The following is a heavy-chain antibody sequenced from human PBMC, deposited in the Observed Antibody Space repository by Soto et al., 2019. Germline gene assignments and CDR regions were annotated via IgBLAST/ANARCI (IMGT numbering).Heavy chain of an antibody. J-gene: IGHJ4*02. Sequence: GESLKISCKGSGYSFTSYWIGWVRQMPGKGLEWMGIIYPGDSDTRYSPSFQGQVTISADKSISTAYLQWSSLKASDTAMYYRAILGVRMPDSYYFDYWGQGTLVTVSS. CDR1: GYSFTSYW. CDR3: AILGVRMPDSYYFDY. CDR2: IYPGDSDT. V-gene: IGHV5-51*01. D-gene: IGHD2-21*01.